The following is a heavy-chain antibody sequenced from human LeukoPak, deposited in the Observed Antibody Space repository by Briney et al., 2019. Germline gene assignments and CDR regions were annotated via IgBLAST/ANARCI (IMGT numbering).Heavy chain of an antibody. CDR3: AKTRPLDSSSWSHGDY. V-gene: IGHV3-23*01. D-gene: IGHD6-13*01. CDR1: GYTFSDFY. J-gene: IGHJ4*02. Sequence: GGSLRLSCAASGYTFSDFYMSWIRQAPGKGLEWVSAISGGGDSTYYGDSVKGRFTISRDNSKNTLYLQMNSLRAEDTAVYYCAKTRPLDSSSWSHGDYWGQGTLVTVSS. CDR2: ISGGGDST.